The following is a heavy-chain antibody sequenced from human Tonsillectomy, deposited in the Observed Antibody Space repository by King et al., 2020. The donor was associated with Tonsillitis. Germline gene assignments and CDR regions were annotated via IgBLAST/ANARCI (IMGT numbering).Heavy chain of an antibody. Sequence: QLQESGPGLVKPSETLSLTCTVAGASISSYYWSWLRQPAGKGLEWIGRSYASGSTNYNPSLKSRVTMSVDTSKNQFSLKLNSVTVADTAVYYCARALSVGGLMNWFDPSGQGILVTVSS. CDR3: ARALSVGGLMNWFDP. CDR1: GASISSYY. D-gene: IGHD6-19*01. J-gene: IGHJ5*02. V-gene: IGHV4-4*07. CDR2: SYASGST.